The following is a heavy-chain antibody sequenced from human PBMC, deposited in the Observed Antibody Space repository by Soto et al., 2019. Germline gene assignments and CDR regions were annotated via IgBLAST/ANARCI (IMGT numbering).Heavy chain of an antibody. CDR3: ARDDGGYRYGRRQYHFDS. CDR1: GFPFISYN. CDR2: ISASSSI. Sequence: PWGSLRLSCAASGFPFISYNINLFRHSPFKWLEWVASISASSSIYYADSMKGRFTISRDNAKNSLYLHMNDLRAEDTAVYYCARDDGGYRYGRRQYHFDSWGQGTLVTVSS. V-gene: IGHV3-21*01. J-gene: IGHJ4*02. D-gene: IGHD5-18*01.